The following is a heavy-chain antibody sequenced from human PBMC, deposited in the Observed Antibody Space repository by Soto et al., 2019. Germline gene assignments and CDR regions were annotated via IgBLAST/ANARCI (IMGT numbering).Heavy chain of an antibody. Sequence: ASVKVSCKASGYTFTGYYMHWVRQAPGQGLEWMGWINPNSGGTNYAQKFQGWVTMTRDTSISTAYMELSRLRSDDTAVYYCARSIAAAGTGVDYWGQGTLVTVSS. CDR3: ARSIAAAGTGVDY. J-gene: IGHJ4*02. V-gene: IGHV1-2*04. CDR2: INPNSGGT. D-gene: IGHD6-13*01. CDR1: GYTFTGYY.